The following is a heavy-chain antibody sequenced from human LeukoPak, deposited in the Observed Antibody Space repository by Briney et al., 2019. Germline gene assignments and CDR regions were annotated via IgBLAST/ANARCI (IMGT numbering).Heavy chain of an antibody. D-gene: IGHD1-26*01. Sequence: PSETLSLTCTVSGGSISGSAYYWGWIRQPPGKGLEWIRSLYYSGSTYYSPSLKSRVTISVDTPKNQFSLKLSSVTATDTAIYYCARHRASGIVGTTRHAFDIWGQGAMVTVSS. CDR3: ARHRASGIVGTTRHAFDI. CDR2: LYYSGST. J-gene: IGHJ3*02. V-gene: IGHV4-39*01. CDR1: GGSISGSAYY.